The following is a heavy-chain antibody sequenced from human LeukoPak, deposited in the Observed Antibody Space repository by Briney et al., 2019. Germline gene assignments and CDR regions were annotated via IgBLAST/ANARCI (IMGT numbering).Heavy chain of an antibody. Sequence: GKSLRLSCVVSDFSFNRYLMHWVRQAPGKGLEWVSYISGSGYTIYYADSVKGRFTISRDNAKNSLYLQMKSLRAEDTAVYYCARDRGSSAGGEYWGQGTLVTVSS. V-gene: IGHV3-48*03. CDR1: DFSFNRYL. CDR2: ISGSGYTI. CDR3: ARDRGSSAGGEY. D-gene: IGHD6-6*01. J-gene: IGHJ4*02.